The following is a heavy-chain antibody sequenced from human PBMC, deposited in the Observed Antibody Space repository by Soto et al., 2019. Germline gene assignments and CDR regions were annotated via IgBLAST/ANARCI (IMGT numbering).Heavy chain of an antibody. CDR2: INPNSGGT. D-gene: IGHD3-10*01. CDR1: GYTFTGYY. V-gene: IGHV1-2*04. CDR3: ARGPLDGTPGITMVRGVFWFDP. J-gene: IGHJ5*02. Sequence: ASVKVSCKASGYTFTGYYMHWVRQAPGQGLEWMAWINPNSGGTNYAQKFQGWVTMTRDTSISTAYMELSRLRSDDTAVYYCARGPLDGTPGITMVRGVFWFDPWGQGTLVTVSS.